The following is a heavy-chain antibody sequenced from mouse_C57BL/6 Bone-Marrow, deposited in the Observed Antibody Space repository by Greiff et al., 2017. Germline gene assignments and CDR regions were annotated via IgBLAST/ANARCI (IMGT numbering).Heavy chain of an antibody. CDR2: INSDGSST. CDR1: GFTFSDYY. D-gene: IGHD1-1*01. CDR3: ARDAATVVATEYFDV. V-gene: IGHV5-16*01. J-gene: IGHJ1*03. Sequence: EVMLVESEGGLVQPGSSMKLSCTASGFTFSDYYMAWVRQVPEKGLEWVANINSDGSSTYYLDPLKSRFIISRDNAKNILYLQMSSLKSEDTATYYCARDAATVVATEYFDVWGTGTTVTVSS.